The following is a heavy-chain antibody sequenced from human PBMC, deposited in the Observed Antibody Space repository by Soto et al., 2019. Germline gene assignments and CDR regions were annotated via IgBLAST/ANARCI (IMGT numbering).Heavy chain of an antibody. D-gene: IGHD6-19*01. CDR3: VQTTGWPGFDF. CDR1: GFAVSSKY. Sequence: GGSLRLSCAASGFAVSSKYMTWVRQAPGKGLEWVSVIYGGGTTYYADSVKGRFTISRDTSKNTLYLQMNSLRAEDTAVYYCVQTTGWPGFDFWGQGTLVTVAS. J-gene: IGHJ4*02. CDR2: IYGGGTT. V-gene: IGHV3-53*01.